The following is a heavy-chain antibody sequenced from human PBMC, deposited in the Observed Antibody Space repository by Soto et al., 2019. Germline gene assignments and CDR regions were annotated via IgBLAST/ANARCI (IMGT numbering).Heavy chain of an antibody. CDR2: ISGNSRTI. J-gene: IGHJ4*02. D-gene: IGHD4-17*01. CDR1: GFTFSTYS. V-gene: IGHV3-48*04. CDR3: ARERVTTTAADF. Sequence: GSLRLSCAASGFTFSTYSMMWVRQAPGKGLEWISYISGNSRTIYYADSVKGRFTISRDNAKNSLYLQMNSLRAEDTSVYYCARERVTTTAADFWGQGTLVTVSS.